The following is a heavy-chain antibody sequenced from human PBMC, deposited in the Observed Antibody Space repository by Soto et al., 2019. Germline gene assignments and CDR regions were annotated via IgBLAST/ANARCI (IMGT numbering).Heavy chain of an antibody. V-gene: IGHV3-33*01. CDR2: IWYDGSNK. Sequence: QVQLVESGGGVVQPGRSLRLSCAASGFTFSSYGMHWVRQAPGKGLEWVAVIWYDGSNKYYADSVKGRFTISRDNSKNTLYLQMNSLRAEDTAVYYCARDRGITMFGVVSPDAFDIWGQGTMVTVSS. D-gene: IGHD3-3*01. CDR3: ARDRGITMFGVVSPDAFDI. J-gene: IGHJ3*02. CDR1: GFTFSSYG.